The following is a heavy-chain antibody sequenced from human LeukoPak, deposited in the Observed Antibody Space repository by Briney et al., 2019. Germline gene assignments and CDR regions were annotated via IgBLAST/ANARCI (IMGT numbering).Heavy chain of an antibody. V-gene: IGHV3-23*01. CDR1: GFTFSSYA. Sequence: GGSPRLSCAASGFTFSSYAMSWVRQAPGKGLEWVSAISGSGGSTYYADSVKGRFTISRDNSKNTLYLQMNSLRAEDTAVYYCAKALPYSVYDPRFWDYWGQGTLVTVSS. J-gene: IGHJ4*02. CDR3: AKALPYSVYDPRFWDY. D-gene: IGHD5/OR15-5a*01. CDR2: ISGSGGST.